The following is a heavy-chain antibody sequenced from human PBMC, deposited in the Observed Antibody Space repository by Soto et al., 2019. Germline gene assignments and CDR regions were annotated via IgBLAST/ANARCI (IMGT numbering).Heavy chain of an antibody. CDR3: AIRNGSGSYYVDY. CDR2: IYYSGST. J-gene: IGHJ4*02. CDR1: GGSISSGGYY. D-gene: IGHD3-10*01. Sequence: QVQLQESGPGLVKPSQTLSLTCTVSGGSISSGGYYWSWIRQHPGKGLEWIGYIYYSGSTYYNPSRKSRVTXSXDTXKNQFSLKLSSVTAADTAVYYCAIRNGSGSYYVDYWGQGTLVTVSS. V-gene: IGHV4-31*03.